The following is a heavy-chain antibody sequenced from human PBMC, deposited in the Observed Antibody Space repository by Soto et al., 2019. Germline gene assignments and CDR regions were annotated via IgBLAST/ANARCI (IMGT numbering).Heavy chain of an antibody. CDR3: ARESEGPGFDP. V-gene: IGHV1-8*01. J-gene: IGHJ5*02. CDR2: MNPNSGNT. CDR1: GYTFTRYD. Sequence: QVQLVQSGAEVKKPGASVKVSCKASGYTFTRYDINWVRQATGQGLEWMGWMNPNSGNTAYAQKFQGRVTMTRNTPIRTAYMELSSPRSEETAVYKCARESEGPGFDPWGQGTLGTVSS.